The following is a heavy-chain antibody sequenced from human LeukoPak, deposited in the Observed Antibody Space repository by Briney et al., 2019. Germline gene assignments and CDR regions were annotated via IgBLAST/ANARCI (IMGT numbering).Heavy chain of an antibody. CDR2: ISSSGSTI. J-gene: IGHJ4*02. CDR3: ARDSSGWYVGPKDEFDY. V-gene: IGHV3-48*03. Sequence: GGSLRLSCAASGFTFSSYEMNWVRQAPGKGLERVSYISSSGSTIYYADSVKGRFTISRDNAKKSLYLQMNRLRAEDTAVYYCARDSSGWYVGPKDEFDYWGQGTLVTVSS. D-gene: IGHD6-19*01. CDR1: GFTFSSYE.